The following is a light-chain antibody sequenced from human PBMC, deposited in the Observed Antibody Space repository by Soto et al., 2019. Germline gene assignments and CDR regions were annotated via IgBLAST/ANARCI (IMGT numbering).Light chain of an antibody. V-gene: IGLV2-11*01. CDR2: DVT. J-gene: IGLJ1*01. CDR1: SGDVGGSNH. CDR3: CSDAGTYTFA. Sequence: QSALTQPRSVSASPGQSVTISCTGTSGDVGGSNHVSWYQHHPGKAPKFLIYDVTKRPSGVPDRFSGSKSGNTASLTISGLQAEDEADYYCCSDAGTYTFAFGTGTKVTV.